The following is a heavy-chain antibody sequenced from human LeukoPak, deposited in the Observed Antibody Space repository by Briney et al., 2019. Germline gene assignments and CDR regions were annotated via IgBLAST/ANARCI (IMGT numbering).Heavy chain of an antibody. J-gene: IGHJ4*02. CDR3: GRYGDLYFDY. V-gene: IGHV1-46*01. D-gene: IGHD4-17*01. CDR1: GYTFTSYY. Sequence: GASVKVSCKASGYTFTSYYMHWVRQAPGQGLEWMGIIKPSGGSTSYAQKSQGRVTMTRDTSTSTFYMELSSLRSEDTAVYYCGRYGDLYFDYWGQGTLVTVSS. CDR2: IKPSGGST.